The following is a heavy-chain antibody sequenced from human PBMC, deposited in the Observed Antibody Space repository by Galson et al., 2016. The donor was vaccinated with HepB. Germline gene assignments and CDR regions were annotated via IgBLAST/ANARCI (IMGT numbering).Heavy chain of an antibody. J-gene: IGHJ6*02. D-gene: IGHD5-18*01. CDR1: GFTFSDYW. CDR2: IRPEGSGK. V-gene: IGHV3-7*01. Sequence: SLRLSCAASGFTFSDYWMNWVRQAPGKGLEWVANIRPEGSGKNYVDSVKGRFTISRDNPKKSLYLQMNILRAEDTAVYYCARGLDATMGGGWHYGMDVGGQGTTVTVSS. CDR3: ARGLDATMGGGWHYGMDV.